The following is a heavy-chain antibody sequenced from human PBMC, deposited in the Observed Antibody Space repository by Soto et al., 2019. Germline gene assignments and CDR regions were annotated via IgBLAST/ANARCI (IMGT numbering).Heavy chain of an antibody. V-gene: IGHV3-21*01. D-gene: IGHD5-12*01. CDR1: GFTFSSYS. CDR3: ARGIRDGYNYGY. CDR2: ISSSSSYI. J-gene: IGHJ4*02. Sequence: GGSLRLSCAASGFTFSSYSMNWVRQAPGKGLEWVSSISSSSSYIYYADSVKGRFTISRDNAKNSLYLQMNSLRAEDTAVYYCARGIRDGYNYGYWGQGTLVTVSS.